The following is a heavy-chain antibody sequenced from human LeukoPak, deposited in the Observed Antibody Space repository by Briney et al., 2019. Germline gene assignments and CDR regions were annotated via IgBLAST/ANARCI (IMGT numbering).Heavy chain of an antibody. J-gene: IGHJ4*02. CDR3: ARTPTGRIDY. Sequence: SGPALVKPTQALTLTCTFSGFSLSTSGMRVTWIRQPPGKALEWLARIDWDDDRFYSTSLKTRLTISKDTSKNQVILTMTNMDPVDTGTYYCARTPTGRIDYWGQGILVTVSS. V-gene: IGHV2-70*04. D-gene: IGHD1-1*01. CDR2: IDWDDDR. CDR1: GFSLSTSGMR.